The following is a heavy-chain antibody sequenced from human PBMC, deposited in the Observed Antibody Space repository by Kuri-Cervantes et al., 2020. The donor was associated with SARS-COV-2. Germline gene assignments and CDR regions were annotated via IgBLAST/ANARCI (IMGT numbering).Heavy chain of an antibody. CDR1: GFTFSSYS. V-gene: IGHV3-21*01. J-gene: IGHJ6*02. D-gene: IGHD2-2*01. CDR2: IGSSSSYI. Sequence: GESLKISCAASGFTFSSYSMNWVRQAPGKGLEWVSSIGSSSSYIYYADSVKGRFTISRDNAKNSLYLQMNSLRVEDTAVYYCARDSSIVVGRKGYYGMDVWGQGTTVTVSS. CDR3: ARDSSIVVGRKGYYGMDV.